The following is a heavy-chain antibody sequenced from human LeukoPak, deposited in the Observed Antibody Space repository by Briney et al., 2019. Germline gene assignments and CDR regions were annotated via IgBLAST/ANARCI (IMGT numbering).Heavy chain of an antibody. V-gene: IGHV4-39*07. Sequence: SETLSLTCTVSGGSISSSSYSWGWIRQPPGKGLEWIGSISFTGSTYYNPSLKSRVTISVDTSKNQFSLKPTSVTAADMGVYYCARVHCRGGSCRFDYWGQGTLVTVSS. CDR1: GGSISSSSYS. D-gene: IGHD2-15*01. CDR3: ARVHCRGGSCRFDY. CDR2: ISFTGST. J-gene: IGHJ4*02.